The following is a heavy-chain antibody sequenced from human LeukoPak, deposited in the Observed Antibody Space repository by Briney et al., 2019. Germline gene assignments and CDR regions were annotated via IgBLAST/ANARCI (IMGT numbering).Heavy chain of an antibody. D-gene: IGHD1-14*01. J-gene: IGHJ6*03. Sequence: GASVKVSCKASGGTFSSYAISWVRQAPGQGLEWMGGIIPIFGTANYAQKFQGRVTITADESTSTAYMELCSLRSEDTAVYYCTGVYYYYMDVWGKGTTVTVSS. V-gene: IGHV1-69*01. CDR2: IIPIFGTA. CDR1: GGTFSSYA. CDR3: TGVYYYYMDV.